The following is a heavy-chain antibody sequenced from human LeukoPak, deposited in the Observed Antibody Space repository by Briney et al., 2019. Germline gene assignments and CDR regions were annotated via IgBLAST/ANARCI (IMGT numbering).Heavy chain of an antibody. CDR1: GYTFTSYD. D-gene: IGHD6-19*01. CDR2: MNPNSGNT. Sequence: ASVKVSCKASGYTFTSYDINWVRQATGQGLEWMGWMNPNSGNTGYAQKFQGRVTMTRNTSISTAYMELNSLRAEDTAVYYCARLDPPVAEVDYWGQGTLVTVSS. V-gene: IGHV1-8*01. J-gene: IGHJ4*02. CDR3: ARLDPPVAEVDY.